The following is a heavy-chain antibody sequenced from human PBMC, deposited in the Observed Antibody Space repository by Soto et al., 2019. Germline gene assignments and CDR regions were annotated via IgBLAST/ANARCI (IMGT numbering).Heavy chain of an antibody. J-gene: IGHJ5*02. CDR1: GYSSTSYW. CDR2: TDPGDADT. CDR3: ATGHWATTICDPRFDP. V-gene: IGHV5-51*01. Sequence: PGESQKISCTAGGYSSTSYWIGWVRQMPGKGLEGMGTTDPGDADTRYSPSFRVQVTVSAVKAITSADLQWSSLKASDTAMYYSATGHWATTICDPRFDPWGQGTLVTVSS. D-gene: IGHD1-26*01.